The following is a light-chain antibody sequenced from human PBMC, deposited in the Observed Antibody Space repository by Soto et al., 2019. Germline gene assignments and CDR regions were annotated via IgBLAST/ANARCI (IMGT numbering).Light chain of an antibody. CDR3: QQYGSSPPIT. CDR1: QSVSSNS. CDR2: GAS. Sequence: EIVLTQSPGTLSLSPGERATLSCRASQSVSSNSLAWYQQKPGQAPRLLIYGASSRAPGIPDRFSGSGSGTDFTLTISRLEPEDFAVYYCQQYGSSPPITFGQGTRLEIK. V-gene: IGKV3-20*01. J-gene: IGKJ5*01.